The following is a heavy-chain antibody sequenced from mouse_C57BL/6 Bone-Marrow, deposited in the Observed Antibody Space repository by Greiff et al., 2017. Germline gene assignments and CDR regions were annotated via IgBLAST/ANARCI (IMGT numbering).Heavy chain of an antibody. V-gene: IGHV3-8*01. J-gene: IGHJ4*01. CDR2: ISYSGST. CDR3: ARGGYYYYAIDY. CDR1: GYSITSDY. Sequence: EVMLVESGPGLAKPSQSLSLTCTVTGYSITSDYWNWIRKFPGNKLEYMGNISYSGSTYYNPSLKRRISITRDTSKNQYYRQLNSVTTDDTATYYCARGGYYYYAIDYWGQGTSVTVSS.